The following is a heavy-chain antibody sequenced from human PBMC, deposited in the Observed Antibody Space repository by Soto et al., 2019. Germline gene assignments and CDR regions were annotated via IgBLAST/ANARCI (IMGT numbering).Heavy chain of an antibody. V-gene: IGHV3-7*01. D-gene: IGHD5-18*01. CDR3: ARSGRDGYNP. Sequence: VGSLRLSCEASGFTFSNFWMTWVRQAPGKGLEWVANIKHDGSEENYLDSVKGRFTISRDNTKNLVYLQMNRLRAEDTAVYYCARSGRDGYNPWGQGTLVPVSS. CDR1: GFTFSNFW. J-gene: IGHJ5*02. CDR2: IKHDGSEE.